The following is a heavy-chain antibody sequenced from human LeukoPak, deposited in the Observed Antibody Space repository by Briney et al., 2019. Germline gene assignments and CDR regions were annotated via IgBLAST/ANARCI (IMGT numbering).Heavy chain of an antibody. V-gene: IGHV4-59*01. CDR3: ARTGITGTTPSWFDP. J-gene: IGHJ5*02. CDR1: GGSISSYY. Sequence: SETLSLTCTVSGGSISSYYWSWIRQPPGKGLEWIGYIYYSGSTNYNPSLKSRVTISVDTSENQFSLKLSSVTAADTAVYYCARTGITGTTPSWFDPWGQGTLVTVSS. D-gene: IGHD1-20*01. CDR2: IYYSGST.